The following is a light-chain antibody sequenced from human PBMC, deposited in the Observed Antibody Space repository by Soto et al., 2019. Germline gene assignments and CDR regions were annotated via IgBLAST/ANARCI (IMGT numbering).Light chain of an antibody. V-gene: IGLV1-44*01. CDR1: SSNIGSNS. Sequence: QSVLTQPPSVSGPPGQRVTISCSGSSSNIGSNSVNWFQQLPGTAPKLLIYSNNVRPSGVPDRFSGSKSGTSASLAISGLQSEAEADYYCAAWDDSLNGVVFGGGTQLTVL. CDR2: SNN. CDR3: AAWDDSLNGVV. J-gene: IGLJ2*01.